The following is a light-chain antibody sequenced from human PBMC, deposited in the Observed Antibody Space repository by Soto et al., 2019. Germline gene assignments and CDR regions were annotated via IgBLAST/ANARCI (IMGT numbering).Light chain of an antibody. V-gene: IGLV7-46*01. Sequence: QPVVTQEPSLTVSPGGTVTLTCGSSTGAVTSGHYPYWFQQKPGQAPRTLIYDTSNKHSWTPARFSGSLLGGKAALTLSGAQPEDEAEYYCLLSYSGARGVFGGGTKLTAL. CDR1: TGAVTSGHY. CDR3: LLSYSGARGV. CDR2: DTS. J-gene: IGLJ2*01.